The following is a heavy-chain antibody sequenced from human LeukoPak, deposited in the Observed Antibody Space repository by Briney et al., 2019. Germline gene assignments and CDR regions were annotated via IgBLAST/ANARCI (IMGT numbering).Heavy chain of an antibody. CDR3: ASGGRGSSYWYFDL. CDR2: IIPIFGTA. Sequence: ASVKVSCKASEYTFTGYYMHWVRQAPGQGLEWMGGIIPIFGTANYAQKFQGRVTITTDESTSTAYMELSSLRSEDTAVYYCASGGRGSSYWYFDLWGRGTLVTVSS. D-gene: IGHD2-2*01. J-gene: IGHJ2*01. CDR1: EYTFTGYY. V-gene: IGHV1-69*05.